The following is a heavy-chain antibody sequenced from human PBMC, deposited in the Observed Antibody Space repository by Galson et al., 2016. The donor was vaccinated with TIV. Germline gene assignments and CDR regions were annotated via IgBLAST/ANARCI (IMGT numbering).Heavy chain of an antibody. Sequence: SVKVSCKASGYTFTVNYIHWVRQAPGQGLEWMGWINAFSGATNYAQKFQGRVTITRDTSLSTAYMELRSLRSDDPAVYYRAGDAPGGNYPHTFDFWGQGTMVTVSS. D-gene: IGHD1-7*01. CDR3: AGDAPGGNYPHTFDF. J-gene: IGHJ3*01. CDR1: GYTFTVNY. CDR2: INAFSGAT. V-gene: IGHV1-2*02.